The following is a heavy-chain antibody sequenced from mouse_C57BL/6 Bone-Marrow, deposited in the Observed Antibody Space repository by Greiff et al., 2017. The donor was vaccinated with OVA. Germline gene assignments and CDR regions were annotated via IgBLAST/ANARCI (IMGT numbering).Heavy chain of an antibody. CDR2: IDPATGGT. J-gene: IGHJ1*03. CDR1: GYTFTDYE. D-gene: IGHD1-1*01. V-gene: IGHV1-15*01. CDR3: TTYYGSSYRYFDV. Sequence: VQLQQSGAELVRPGASVTLSCKASGYTFTDYEMHWVKQTPVHGLEWIGAIDPATGGTAYNQKFKGKAILTADKSSSTAYMELRSLTSEDSAVYYGTTYYGSSYRYFDVWGTGTTVTVSS.